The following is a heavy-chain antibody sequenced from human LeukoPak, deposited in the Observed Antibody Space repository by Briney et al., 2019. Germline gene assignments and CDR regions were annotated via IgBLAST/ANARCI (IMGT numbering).Heavy chain of an antibody. CDR3: ARVVCTNGVCYRSPYYYYGMDV. CDR2: IYYSGST. Sequence: PSETLSLTCTVSGGSISSSSYYWGWIRQPPGKGLEWIGSIYYSGSTYYNPSLKSRVTISVDTSKNQFSLKLSSVTAADTAVYYCARVVCTNGVCYRSPYYYYGMDVWGQGTTVTVSS. CDR1: GGSISSSSYY. J-gene: IGHJ6*02. D-gene: IGHD2-8*01. V-gene: IGHV4-39*07.